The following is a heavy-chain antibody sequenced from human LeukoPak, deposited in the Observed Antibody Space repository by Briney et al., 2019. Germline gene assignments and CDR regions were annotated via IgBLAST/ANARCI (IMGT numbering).Heavy chain of an antibody. CDR2: IKQDGSEK. CDR1: GFTFSSYW. D-gene: IGHD5-18*01. Sequence: GGSLRLSCAASGFTFSSYWMSWVRQAPGKGLEWVANIKQDGSEKYYVDSVKGRFTISRDNAKNSLYLQMNSLRAEDTAVYYCARDVGSYGFNWFDPWGQGTLVTVSS. J-gene: IGHJ5*02. CDR3: ARDVGSYGFNWFDP. V-gene: IGHV3-7*01.